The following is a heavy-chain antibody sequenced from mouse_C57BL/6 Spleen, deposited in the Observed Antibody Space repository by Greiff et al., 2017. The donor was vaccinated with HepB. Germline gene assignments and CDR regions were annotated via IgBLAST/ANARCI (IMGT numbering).Heavy chain of an antibody. V-gene: IGHV1-52*01. D-gene: IGHD2-1*01. J-gene: IGHJ4*01. Sequence: QVQLQQPGAELVRPGSSVKLSCKASGYTFTSYWMHWVKQRPIQGLEWIGNIDPSDSETHYNQKFKDKATLTVDKSSSTAYMQRSSLTSEDSAVYYCARSGGNYVHDYAMDYWGQGTSVTVSS. CDR1: GYTFTSYW. CDR3: ARSGGNYVHDYAMDY. CDR2: IDPSDSET.